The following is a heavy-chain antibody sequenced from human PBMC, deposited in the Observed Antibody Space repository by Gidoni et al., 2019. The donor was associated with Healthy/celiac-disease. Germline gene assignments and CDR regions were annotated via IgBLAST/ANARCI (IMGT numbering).Heavy chain of an antibody. J-gene: IGHJ6*03. CDR3: AAYYYGSGPKIYYYYMDV. CDR1: GGTFSSSA. D-gene: IGHD3-10*01. Sequence: QVQLVQSGAEVKKPGSSLKVSCKASGGTFSSSAISWVRQAPGQGLEWMGGIIPIFGTANYAQKFQGRVTITADESTSTAYMELSSLRSEDTAVYYCAAYYYGSGPKIYYYYMDVWGKGTTVTVSS. CDR2: IIPIFGTA. V-gene: IGHV1-69*01.